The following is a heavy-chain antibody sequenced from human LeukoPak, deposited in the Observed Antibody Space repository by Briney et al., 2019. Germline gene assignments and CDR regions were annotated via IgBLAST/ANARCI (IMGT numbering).Heavy chain of an antibody. D-gene: IGHD2-2*01. J-gene: IGHJ6*02. Sequence: SETLSLTCTVSRGSVSSGSYYWSWIRQPPGKGLEWIGYIYYSGSTNYNPSLKSRVTISVDTSKNQFSLKLSSVTAADTTVYYCARDRLVVPAAMVSAYYYYGMDVWGQGTTVTVSS. CDR2: IYYSGST. V-gene: IGHV4-61*01. CDR1: RGSVSSGSYY. CDR3: ARDRLVVPAAMVSAYYYYGMDV.